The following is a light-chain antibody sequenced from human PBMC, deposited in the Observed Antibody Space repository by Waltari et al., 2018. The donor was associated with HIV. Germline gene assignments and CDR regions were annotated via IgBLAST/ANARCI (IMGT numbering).Light chain of an antibody. CDR3: QSADSSGTYV. CDR1: AFATQY. CDR2: KDS. Sequence: SYELKQPPSVSVSPGQTATITCSGDAFATQYAFWYQQKAGHAPVVIIYKDSERPSGIPERISGSSSGTTVTLTISEVQAEDEADYYCQSADSSGTYVFGSGTKVTVL. J-gene: IGLJ1*01. V-gene: IGLV3-25*03.